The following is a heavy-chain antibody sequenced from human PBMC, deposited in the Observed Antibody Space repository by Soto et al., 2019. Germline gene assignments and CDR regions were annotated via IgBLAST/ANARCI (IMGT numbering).Heavy chain of an antibody. Sequence: QVQLQQWGAGLLKPSETLSLTCAVYGGSFSGYYSSWIRQPPGKGLEWIGEINHSGSTNYNPPLNSRITISVETSKNKLSLKLSSVRAADTAVYYCARGPPITTYSSSWYRRSWFDPSDEGTMVTVSS. CDR2: INHSGST. CDR3: ARGPPITTYSSSWYRRSWFDP. CDR1: GGSFSGYY. J-gene: IGHJ5*02. D-gene: IGHD6-13*01. V-gene: IGHV4-34*01.